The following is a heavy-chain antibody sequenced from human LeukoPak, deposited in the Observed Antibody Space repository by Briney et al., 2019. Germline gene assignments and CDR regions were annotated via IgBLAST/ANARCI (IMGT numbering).Heavy chain of an antibody. CDR3: ARDSTYYYDSGSSRPHYFDN. V-gene: IGHV3-30*01. Sequence: PGGSLRLSCAASGFTFSNYAMPWVRQAPGKGLEWVSLISSGGTYEYYADSVKGRFTISRDNSKKTLYLQLNSLRAEDTAVYYCARDSTYYYDSGSSRPHYFDNWGQGPLVTASP. CDR1: GFTFSNYA. D-gene: IGHD3-10*01. CDR2: ISSGGTYE. J-gene: IGHJ4*02.